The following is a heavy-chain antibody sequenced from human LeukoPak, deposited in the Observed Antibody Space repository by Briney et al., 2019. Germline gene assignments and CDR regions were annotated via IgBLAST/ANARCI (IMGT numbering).Heavy chain of an antibody. CDR3: ARGGGSGSYKEIDY. CDR2: VNHSGST. CDR1: GGSFSGYY. D-gene: IGHD3-10*01. Sequence: SETLSLTCAVYGGSFSGYYWSWIRQPPGKGLEWIGEVNHSGSTNYNPSLKSRVTISVDTSKNQFSLKLSSVTAADTAVYYCARGGGSGSYKEIDYWGQGTLVTVSS. V-gene: IGHV4-34*01. J-gene: IGHJ4*02.